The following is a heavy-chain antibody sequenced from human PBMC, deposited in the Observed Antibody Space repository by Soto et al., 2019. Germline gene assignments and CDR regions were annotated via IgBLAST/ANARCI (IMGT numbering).Heavy chain of an antibody. CDR1: GFTFSSYG. CDR3: AREGFDGTEYYYYYYGMDV. Sequence: PGGSLRLSCAASGFTFSSYGMHWVRQAPGKGLEWVAVIWYDGSNKYYADSVKGRFTISRDNSKNPLYLQMNSLRAEDTAVYYCAREGFDGTEYYYYYYGMDVWGQGTTVTVS. V-gene: IGHV3-33*01. D-gene: IGHD1-1*01. CDR2: IWYDGSNK. J-gene: IGHJ6*02.